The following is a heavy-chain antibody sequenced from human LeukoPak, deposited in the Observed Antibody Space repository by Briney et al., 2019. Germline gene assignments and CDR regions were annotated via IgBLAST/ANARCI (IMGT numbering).Heavy chain of an antibody. J-gene: IGHJ6*03. CDR3: ARESLGSVDPRGYSTTVSQDV. V-gene: IGHV3-11*04. Sequence: GGSLRLSCAASGFTFSDYYMSWIRQAPGKGLEWVSSISSSSSNIYYADSVKGRFTISRDNSKNTLYLQMHSLRAEDTAVYYCARESLGSVDPRGYSTTVSQDVWGKGTTVTISS. CDR1: GFTFSDYY. D-gene: IGHD4-17*01. CDR2: ISSSSSNI.